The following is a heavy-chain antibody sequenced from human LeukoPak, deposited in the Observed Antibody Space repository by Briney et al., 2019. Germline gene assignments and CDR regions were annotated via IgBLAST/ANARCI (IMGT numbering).Heavy chain of an antibody. J-gene: IGHJ3*02. CDR3: ARHRVVVGAFDI. D-gene: IGHD3-3*01. V-gene: IGHV4-38-2*02. CDR1: GYSISSGYF. CDR2: IYHTGST. Sequence: SETLSLTCTVSGYSISSGYFWVWIRQPPGKGLEWIGSIYHTGSTSYYPSLKSRVTISIDTSKNQFSLNLSSVTAADTAVYYCARHRVVVGAFDIWGQGTMVTVSS.